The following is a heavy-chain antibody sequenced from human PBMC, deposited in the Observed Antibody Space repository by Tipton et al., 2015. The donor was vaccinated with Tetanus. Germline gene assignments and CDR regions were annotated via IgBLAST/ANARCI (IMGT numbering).Heavy chain of an antibody. D-gene: IGHD2-8*02. Sequence: RSLRLSCAASGFTFDDYAMHWVRQAPGKGLEWVSGISWNSGTIGYADSVKGRFTISRDNAKNSLYLQMNSLRAEDTALYYCAKGTGYYVMYVWGQGTTVTVSS. CDR1: GFTFDDYA. J-gene: IGHJ6*02. V-gene: IGHV3-9*01. CDR2: ISWNSGTI. CDR3: AKGTGYYVMYV.